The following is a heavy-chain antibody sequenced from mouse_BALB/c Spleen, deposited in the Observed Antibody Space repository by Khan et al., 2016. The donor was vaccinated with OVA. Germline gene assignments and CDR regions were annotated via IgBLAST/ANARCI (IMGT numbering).Heavy chain of an antibody. D-gene: IGHD3-2*02. Sequence: EVQLLETGPGLVKPSQSLSLTCTVTGYSITSDYAWNWIRQFPGNKLEWMGYISYSGNTKYNPSLKSRISITRDTSRNQFFLQLNSVTIEDTATYYCARIQGGDFDYWGQGTTLTVSS. V-gene: IGHV3-2*02. J-gene: IGHJ2*01. CDR3: ARIQGGDFDY. CDR2: ISYSGNT. CDR1: GYSITSDYA.